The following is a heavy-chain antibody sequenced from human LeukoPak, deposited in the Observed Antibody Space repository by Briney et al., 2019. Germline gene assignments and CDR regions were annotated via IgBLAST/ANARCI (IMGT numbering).Heavy chain of an antibody. D-gene: IGHD3-22*01. Sequence: GGSLRLSCVASGFTFSSYGMHWVRQAPGKGLEWVAVISYDGSNKYYADSVKGRFTISRDNSKNTLYLQMNSLRAEDTAVYYCAKDYYDSSGPSLYYYYYGMDVWGQGTTVTVSS. CDR1: GFTFSSYG. V-gene: IGHV3-30*18. J-gene: IGHJ6*02. CDR2: ISYDGSNK. CDR3: AKDYYDSSGPSLYYYYYGMDV.